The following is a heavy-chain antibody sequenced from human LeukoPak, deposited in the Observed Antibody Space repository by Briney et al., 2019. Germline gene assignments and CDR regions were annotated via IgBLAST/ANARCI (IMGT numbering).Heavy chain of an antibody. CDR1: GFTFSSYA. CDR3: AKDTVRNHKNQLELQGVLDV. J-gene: IGHJ6*04. V-gene: IGHV3-23*01. Sequence: PGGSLRLSCAASGFTFSSYAMTWVRQAPGKGLEWVSVISGSGGSTYYADSVKGRFTISRDNSKNTLYLQMNSLRAEDTAVYYCAKDTVRNHKNQLELQGVLDVWGEGTTVTVSS. CDR2: ISGSGGST. D-gene: IGHD1-7*01.